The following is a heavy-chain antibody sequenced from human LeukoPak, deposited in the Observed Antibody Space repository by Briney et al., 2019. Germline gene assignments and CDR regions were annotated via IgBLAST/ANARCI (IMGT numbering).Heavy chain of an antibody. Sequence: SQTLSLTCAISGDSVSSNSATWNWIRQSPSRGLEWLGRTYYRSKWYNDYAVSVKSRITLNPDSSRNQFSLQLNSVTPEDTAVYYCARVPSPAVTGLMDVWGQGATVTVSS. D-gene: IGHD6-19*01. CDR3: ARVPSPAVTGLMDV. V-gene: IGHV6-1*01. CDR1: GDSVSSNSAT. CDR2: TYYRSKWYN. J-gene: IGHJ6*02.